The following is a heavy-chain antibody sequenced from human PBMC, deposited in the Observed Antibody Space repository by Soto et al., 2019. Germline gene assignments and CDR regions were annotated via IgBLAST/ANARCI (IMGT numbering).Heavy chain of an antibody. D-gene: IGHD2-8*01. V-gene: IGHV4-39*01. CDR2: AYYSGAT. CDR1: GGSISSSTYY. J-gene: IGHJ4*02. Sequence: PSETLSLTCTVSGGSISSSTYYWGWIRQPPGRGLEWIGTAYYSGATYYNPSLKSRVTISRDTSKNQFSLKLSSVTAADTAVYHCARHGAYCTNGICYKLRHFDYWGQGTLVTVSS. CDR3: ARHGAYCTNGICYKLRHFDY.